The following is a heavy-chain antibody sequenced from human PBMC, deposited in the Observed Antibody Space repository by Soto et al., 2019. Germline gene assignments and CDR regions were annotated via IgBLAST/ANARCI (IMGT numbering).Heavy chain of an antibody. V-gene: IGHV4-31*03. J-gene: IGHJ4*02. D-gene: IGHD1-1*01. CDR2: IYYSGGT. Sequence: QVQLQESGPGLVKPSQTLSLTCTVSGGSISSGGYYWSWIRQHPGKGLEWIGHIYYSGGTYYNPSLQSRVTISVDTSNTQCSLKLSSVTAADTAVYYCARTTLPKEGSFAYWGQGTLVTVSS. CDR3: ARTTLPKEGSFAY. CDR1: GGSISSGGYY.